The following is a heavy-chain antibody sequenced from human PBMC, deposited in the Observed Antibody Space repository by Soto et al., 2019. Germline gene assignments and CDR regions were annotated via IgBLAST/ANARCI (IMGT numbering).Heavy chain of an antibody. CDR3: AREIVVVVAASDAFDI. CDR1: GGSISSGGYY. V-gene: IGHV4-31*03. D-gene: IGHD2-15*01. J-gene: IGHJ3*02. Sequence: SETLSLTCTVSGGSISSGGYYWSWIRQHPGKGLEWIGYIYYSGSTYYNPSLKSRVTISVDTSKNQFSLKLSSVTAADTAVYYCAREIVVVVAASDAFDIWGQGTMVTVS. CDR2: IYYSGST.